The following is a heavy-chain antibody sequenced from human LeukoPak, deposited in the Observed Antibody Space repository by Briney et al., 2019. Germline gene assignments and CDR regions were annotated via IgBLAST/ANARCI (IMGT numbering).Heavy chain of an antibody. V-gene: IGHV3-23*01. D-gene: IGHD2-21*02. CDR2: ISASGGGT. CDR3: GKRGSVIPAIPWFDP. J-gene: IGHJ5*02. CDR1: GFTFSTYG. Sequence: PGGSLRLSCAGSGFTFSTYGMSWVRQAPGKGLEWVSAISASGGGTYYADSVKGRFTISRDNSKNTLYLQMNSLRAEDTAVYYCGKRGSVIPAIPWFDPWGQGTLVTVSS.